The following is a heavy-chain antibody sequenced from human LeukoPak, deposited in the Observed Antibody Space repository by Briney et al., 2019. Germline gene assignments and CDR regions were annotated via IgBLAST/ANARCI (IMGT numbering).Heavy chain of an antibody. V-gene: IGHV3-21*01. D-gene: IGHD3-22*01. J-gene: IGHJ3*02. CDR3: ASPDYYDSSGDYAFDI. CDR2: ISSSGSYI. Sequence: GGSLRLSCAASGFTFSSYSMNWVRQAPGKGLEWVSSISSSGSYIYYADSVKGRFTISRDNAKNSLHLQMNSLRAEDTAVYYCASPDYYDSSGDYAFDIWGQGTMVTVSS. CDR1: GFTFSSYS.